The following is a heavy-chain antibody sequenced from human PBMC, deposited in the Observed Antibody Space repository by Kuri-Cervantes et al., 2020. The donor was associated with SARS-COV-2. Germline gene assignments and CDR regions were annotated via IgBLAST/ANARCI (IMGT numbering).Heavy chain of an antibody. Sequence: SVKVSCKASGGTFNSYAISWVRQAPGQGLEWMGGIIPIFGTANYAQKFQGRVTITADESTSTAYMELRSLRSDDTAVYYCARGWMTTGLDYWGQGTLVTVSS. CDR3: ARGWMTTGLDY. CDR2: IIPIFGTA. J-gene: IGHJ4*02. V-gene: IGHV1-69*13. CDR1: GGTFNSYA. D-gene: IGHD4-11*01.